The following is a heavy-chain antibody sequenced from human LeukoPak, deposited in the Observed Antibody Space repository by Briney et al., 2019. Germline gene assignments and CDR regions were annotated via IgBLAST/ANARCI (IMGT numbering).Heavy chain of an antibody. V-gene: IGHV3-9*01. CDR3: ARDRYSSGWYLVDY. Sequence: GGSLRLSCAASGFTFDDYAMHWVRQAPGKGLEWVSGISWNSGSIGYADSVKGRFTISRDNAKNSLYLQMNSLRAEDTAVYYCARDRYSSGWYLVDYWGQGTLVTVSS. D-gene: IGHD6-19*01. J-gene: IGHJ4*02. CDR1: GFTFDDYA. CDR2: ISWNSGSI.